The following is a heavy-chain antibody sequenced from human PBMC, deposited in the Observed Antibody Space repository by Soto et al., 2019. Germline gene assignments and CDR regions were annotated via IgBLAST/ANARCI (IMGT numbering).Heavy chain of an antibody. CDR3: ARGTCYDFWSGYYSYNWFDP. CDR1: GGSISSGGYY. J-gene: IGHJ5*02. Sequence: SETLSLTCTVSGGSISSGGYYWSWIRQHPGKGLEWIGYIYYSGSTYYNPSLKSRVTISVDTSKNQFSLKLSSVTAADTAVYYCARGTCYDFWSGYYSYNWFDPWGQGTLVTVSS. D-gene: IGHD3-3*01. CDR2: IYYSGST. V-gene: IGHV4-31*03.